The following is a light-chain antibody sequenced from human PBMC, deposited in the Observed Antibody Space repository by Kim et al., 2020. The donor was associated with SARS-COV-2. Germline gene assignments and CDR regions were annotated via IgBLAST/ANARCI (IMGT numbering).Light chain of an antibody. J-gene: IGKJ4*01. CDR2: AAS. V-gene: IGKV1-16*02. CDR3: QQYRSYPFT. CDR1: QGVGNS. Sequence: VSVGDRVTISCRASQGVGNSLAWFQQKPGNAPKSLIYAASRLESGVPSKFSGSGSETDFTLTINNLQPEDLATYYCQQYRSYPFTFGGGTKVEIK.